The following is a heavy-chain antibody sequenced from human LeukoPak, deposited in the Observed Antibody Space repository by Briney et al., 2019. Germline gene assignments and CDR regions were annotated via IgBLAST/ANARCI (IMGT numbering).Heavy chain of an antibody. J-gene: IGHJ4*02. CDR2: ISSSSSYT. V-gene: IGHV3-21*01. CDR3: ANGPTYYYDSSGYYPGY. Sequence: GGSLRLSCAASGFTFSSYSMNWVRQAPGKGLEWVSSISSSSSYTYYADSVKGRFTISRDNAKNSLYLQMNSLRAEDTAVYYCANGPTYYYDSSGYYPGYWGQGTLVTVSS. D-gene: IGHD3-22*01. CDR1: GFTFSSYS.